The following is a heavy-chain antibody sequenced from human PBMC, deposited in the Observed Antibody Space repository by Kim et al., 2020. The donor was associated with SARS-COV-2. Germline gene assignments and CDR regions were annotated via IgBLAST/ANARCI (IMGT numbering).Heavy chain of an antibody. D-gene: IGHD3-22*01. J-gene: IGHJ6*03. CDR3: AREEAFFMPPVGSSLPHYYDSFRYMDV. CDR1: GYTFTSYG. V-gene: IGHV1-18*01. Sequence: ASVKVSCKASGYTFTSYGISWVRQAPGQGLEWMGWISAYNGNTNYAQKLQGRVTMTTDTSTSTAYMELRSLRSDDTAVYYCAREEAFFMPPVGSSLPHYYDSFRYMDVWGKGTTVTVSS. CDR2: ISAYNGNT.